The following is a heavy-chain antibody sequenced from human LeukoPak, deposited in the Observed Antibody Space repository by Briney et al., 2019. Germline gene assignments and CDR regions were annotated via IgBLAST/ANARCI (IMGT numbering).Heavy chain of an antibody. V-gene: IGHV1-46*01. Sequence: ASVKVSCKASGYTFTIYYMCCVRHAPGRGVEWMGLINLAGAVSNYAQKFWGRDTMTRDTSTTTVYMEMGSRTSENTAVYYCAREEYGSYFDYWGQGTLVTVSS. CDR2: INLAGAVS. CDR3: AREEYGSYFDY. CDR1: GYTFTIYY. J-gene: IGHJ4*02. D-gene: IGHD2-15*01.